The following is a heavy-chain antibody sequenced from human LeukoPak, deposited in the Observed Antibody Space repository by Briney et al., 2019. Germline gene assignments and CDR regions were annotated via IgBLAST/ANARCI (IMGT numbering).Heavy chain of an antibody. CDR1: GFTFRNFG. CDR3: AKDLRRKAGNTWGYYGLDV. Sequence: PGGSLRLSCVVSGFTFRNFGIHWVRQAPGRGLEWVAVISDDGAHKYYADSVKGRFTISRDNSKNTLYLQMNSLRAEETAVYYCAKDLRRKAGNTWGYYGLDVWGQGTTVIVSS. CDR2: ISDDGAHK. J-gene: IGHJ6*02. D-gene: IGHD3-16*01. V-gene: IGHV3-30*18.